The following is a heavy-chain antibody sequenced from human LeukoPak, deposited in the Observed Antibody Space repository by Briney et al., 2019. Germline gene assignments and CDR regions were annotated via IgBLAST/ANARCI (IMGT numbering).Heavy chain of an antibody. V-gene: IGHV4-31*03. CDR1: GGSISSGGYY. D-gene: IGHD1-26*01. CDR3: ARVGARGSWFDP. J-gene: IGHJ5*02. CDR2: IYYSGST. Sequence: SQTLSLTCTVSGGSISSGGYYWSWLRQHPGKGLEWIGYIYYSGSTYYNPSLKSRVTISADTSKNQFSLKLSSVTAADTAVYYCARVGARGSWFDPWGQGTLVTVSS.